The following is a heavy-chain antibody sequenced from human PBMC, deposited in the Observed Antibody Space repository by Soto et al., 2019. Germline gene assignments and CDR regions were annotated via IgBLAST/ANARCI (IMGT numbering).Heavy chain of an antibody. V-gene: IGHV3-21*01. J-gene: IGHJ4*02. Sequence: EVQLVESGGGLVKPGGSLRLSCAASGFTFSSYSMNWVRQAPGKGLEWVSSISSSSNTIYADSVKGRFTISRDNAKNSLYLQMNSLRDEDTAVYYCARVIWSGYLTSDYWGQGTLVTVSS. CDR2: ISSSSNTI. CDR1: GFTFSSYS. D-gene: IGHD3-3*01. CDR3: ARVIWSGYLTSDY.